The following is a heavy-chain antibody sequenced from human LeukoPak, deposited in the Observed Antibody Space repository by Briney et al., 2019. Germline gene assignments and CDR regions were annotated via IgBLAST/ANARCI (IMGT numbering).Heavy chain of an antibody. D-gene: IGHD6-19*01. CDR2: IKQDGSDK. Sequence: GGSLRLSCAASGFTFSSYVMHWVRQAPGKGLEWVANIKQDGSDKRYVDSVKGRFTISRDNAKNSLYLQMNSLRVDDTGVYYCAGGSGWLVVHWGRGTLVTVSS. CDR3: AGGSGWLVVH. V-gene: IGHV3-7*01. J-gene: IGHJ4*02. CDR1: GFTFSSYV.